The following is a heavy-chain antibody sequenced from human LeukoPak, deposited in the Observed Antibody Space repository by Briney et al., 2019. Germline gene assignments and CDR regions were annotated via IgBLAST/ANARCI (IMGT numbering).Heavy chain of an antibody. D-gene: IGHD3-22*01. V-gene: IGHV3-74*01. CDR3: ATGNYYDSRGYYTFGH. J-gene: IGHJ4*02. CDR1: GFAFNKYW. Sequence: GGSLRLSCAASGFAFNKYWMHWVRQTPGKGLVWVSRINGDGSTTSYADSVKGGFTISRDNAKDTLYLQMSSLRAEDTAVYYCATGNYYDSRGYYTFGHWGQGTLVTVSS. CDR2: INGDGSTT.